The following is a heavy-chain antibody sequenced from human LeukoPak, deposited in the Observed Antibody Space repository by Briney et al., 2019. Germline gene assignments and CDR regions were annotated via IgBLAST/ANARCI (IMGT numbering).Heavy chain of an antibody. J-gene: IGHJ5*02. CDR2: INPNSGGT. V-gene: IGHV1-2*02. CDR3: ARFPILAYCGGDCYLDWFDP. CDR1: GYTLTELS. D-gene: IGHD2-21*01. Sequence: ASVKVSCKVSGYTLTELSMHWVRQAPGQGLEWMGWINPNSGGTNYAQKFQGRVTMTRDTSISTAYMELSRLRSDDTAVYYCARFPILAYCGGDCYLDWFDPWGQGTLVTVSS.